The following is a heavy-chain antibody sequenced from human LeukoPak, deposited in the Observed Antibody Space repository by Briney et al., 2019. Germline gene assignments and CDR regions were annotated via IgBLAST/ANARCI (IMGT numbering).Heavy chain of an antibody. D-gene: IGHD2-2*01. CDR2: INPNSGGT. V-gene: IGHV1-2*02. J-gene: IGHJ3*02. CDR3: ARDLPAAISHDAFDI. CDR1: GYTFTGYY. Sequence: ASVKVSCKASGYTFTGYYMHWVRQAPGQGLEWMGWINPNSGGTNYAQKFQGRVTMTRDTSISTAYMELSRLRSDDTAVYYCARDLPAAISHDAFDIWDQGTMVTVSS.